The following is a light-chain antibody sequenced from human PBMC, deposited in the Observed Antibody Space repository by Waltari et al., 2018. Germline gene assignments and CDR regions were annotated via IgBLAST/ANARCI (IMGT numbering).Light chain of an antibody. Sequence: SYELTQPPSVSVSPGQTASITCSGDKLGDKYVCWYQQKPGHSPEVVIYQDSLRPSRIPERFSGSNSGNTATLTIGGTQPVDDADDYCQAWDSGVVFGGGTKLTVL. V-gene: IGLV3-1*01. J-gene: IGLJ2*01. CDR1: KLGDKY. CDR2: QDS. CDR3: QAWDSGVV.